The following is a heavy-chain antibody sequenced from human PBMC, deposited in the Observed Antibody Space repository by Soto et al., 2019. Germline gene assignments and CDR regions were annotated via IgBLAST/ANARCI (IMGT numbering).Heavy chain of an antibody. CDR2: VYYSGST. J-gene: IGHJ4*02. Sequence: SSETLSLTCTVSGGSISSYYWTWIRQPPGKGLEWIGYVYYSGSTNYDPSLKSRVTISVDTSQNQFSLKLSSVTAADTAVYYCARAYGDYNLDYWGQGALVTVSS. CDR3: ARAYGDYNLDY. V-gene: IGHV4-59*01. D-gene: IGHD4-17*01. CDR1: GGSISSYY.